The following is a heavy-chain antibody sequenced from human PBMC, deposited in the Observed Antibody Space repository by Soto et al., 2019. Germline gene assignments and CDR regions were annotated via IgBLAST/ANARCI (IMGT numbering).Heavy chain of an antibody. CDR1: GGSISSGDYY. Sequence: QVQLQESGPGLVKPSQTLSLTCTVSGGSISSGDYYWSWIRQPPGKGLEWIGYIYYSGSTYYNPSRNSRVTISVDTSKNQYSRKRTSVTAEHSAVYYCGKWIGIMITFGGRHDTGWGGNFDYWGQGTLVTVSS. CDR2: IYYSGST. V-gene: IGHV4-30-4*01. CDR3: GKWIGIMITFGGRHDTGWGGNFDY. J-gene: IGHJ4*02. D-gene: IGHD3-16*01.